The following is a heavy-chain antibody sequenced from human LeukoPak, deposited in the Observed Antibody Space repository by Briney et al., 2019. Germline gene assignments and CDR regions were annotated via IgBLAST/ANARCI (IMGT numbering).Heavy chain of an antibody. CDR3: ASHRPIAAAGHYYFDY. J-gene: IGHJ4*02. D-gene: IGHD6-13*01. Sequence: PSETLSLTCTVSGGSISSYFWSWIRQPPGKGLEWIGEINHSGSTNYNPSLKSRVTISVDTSKNQFSLKLSSVTAADTAVYYCASHRPIAAAGHYYFDYWGQGTLVTVSS. CDR1: GGSISSYF. CDR2: INHSGST. V-gene: IGHV4-34*01.